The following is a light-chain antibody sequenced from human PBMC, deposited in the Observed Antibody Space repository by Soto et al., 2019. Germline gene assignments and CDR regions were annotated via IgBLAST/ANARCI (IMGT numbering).Light chain of an antibody. CDR3: QQYGSSLTWT. CDR1: QSVSSSY. Sequence: IVLTXXXXTLSLSPGERATLSCRASQSVSSSYLAWYQQKPGQAPRLLIYGASSRATGIPDRFSGSGSGTDFTLTISRLEPEDFAVYYCQQYGSSLTWTFGQGTKVEIK. CDR2: GAS. V-gene: IGKV3-20*01. J-gene: IGKJ1*01.